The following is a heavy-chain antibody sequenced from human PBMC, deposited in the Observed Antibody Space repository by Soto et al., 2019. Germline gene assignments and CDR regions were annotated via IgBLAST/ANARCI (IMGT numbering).Heavy chain of an antibody. J-gene: IGHJ5*02. CDR1: GGSFTDYK. D-gene: IGHD4-17*01. CDR2: IRHNGDT. CDR3: AGGPDYGDYDA. Sequence: QVQLRQWGAGLLKPSETLSLTCVVSGGSFTDYKWTWIRQSPEKGLEWIGEIRHNGDTDSKPSLRSRLTTSLDTSKHQFSLHLSSVTSADTAVYFCAGGPDYGDYDAWGQGTLVTVSS. V-gene: IGHV4-34*01.